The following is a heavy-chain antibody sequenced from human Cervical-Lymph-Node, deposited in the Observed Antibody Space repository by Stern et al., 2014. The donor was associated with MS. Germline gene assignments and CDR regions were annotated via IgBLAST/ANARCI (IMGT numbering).Heavy chain of an antibody. CDR2: IVPRFGTA. CDR1: GGTFSSYA. D-gene: IGHD1-26*01. J-gene: IGHJ6*02. V-gene: IGHV1-69*01. Sequence: VQLVQSGAEVKKPGSSLRVSCKASGGTFSSYAISWVRQAPGQVLEWMGGIVPRFGTANYAQKFQGRVTITADASTSTAYMEVSSLRSDDTAVYYCATSAGELTPEAVWGQGTTVTVFS. CDR3: ATSAGELTPEAV.